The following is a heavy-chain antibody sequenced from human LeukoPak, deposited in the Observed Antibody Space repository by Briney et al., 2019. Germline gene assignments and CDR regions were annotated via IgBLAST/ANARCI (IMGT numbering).Heavy chain of an antibody. CDR3: ARGQRHSSSWYGPDAFDI. V-gene: IGHV3-53*01. Sequence: PGGSLRLSCAASGFTVSSNYMSWVRQAPGKGLEWVSDIYSGGSTYYADSVKGRFTISRDNSKNTLYLQMNSLRAEDTAVYYCARGQRHSSSWYGPDAFDIWGQGTMVTVSS. CDR1: GFTVSSNY. CDR2: IYSGGST. D-gene: IGHD6-13*01. J-gene: IGHJ3*02.